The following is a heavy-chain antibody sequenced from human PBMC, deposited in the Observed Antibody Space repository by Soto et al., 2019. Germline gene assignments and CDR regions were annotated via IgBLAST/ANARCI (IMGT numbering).Heavy chain of an antibody. D-gene: IGHD2-21*01. Sequence: SETLSLTCTVSGGSISSYYWSWIRQPPGKGLEWIGYIYYSGSTNYNPSLKSRVTISVDTSKNQFSLKLSSVTAADTAVYYCARGGPIFTGWFDPWGQGTLVTVPQ. CDR1: GGSISSYY. J-gene: IGHJ5*02. CDR3: ARGGPIFTGWFDP. CDR2: IYYSGST. V-gene: IGHV4-59*01.